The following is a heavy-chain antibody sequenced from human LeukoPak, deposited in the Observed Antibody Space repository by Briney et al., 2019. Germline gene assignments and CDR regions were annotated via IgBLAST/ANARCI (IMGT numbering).Heavy chain of an antibody. V-gene: IGHV3-48*01. CDR3: ARGSTYYDSSGQVPFDY. Sequence: GGSLRLSCAASGFTFSTYSMNWVRQAPGKGLEWVSYISSSSSTIYYADSAKGRFTISRDNAKNSLYLQMNSLRAEDTAVYYCARGSTYYDSSGQVPFDYWGQGTLVTVSS. J-gene: IGHJ4*02. D-gene: IGHD3-22*01. CDR2: ISSSSSTI. CDR1: GFTFSTYS.